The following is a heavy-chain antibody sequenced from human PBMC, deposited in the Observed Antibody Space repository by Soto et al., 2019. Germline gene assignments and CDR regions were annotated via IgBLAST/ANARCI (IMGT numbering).Heavy chain of an antibody. J-gene: IGHJ5*01. Sequence: EVQLLESGGGLVQPGGSLRLSCAASGFTFSSYAMSWVRQAPGKGLEWVSAISGSGGSTFYADSVKGRFTISRDTSKKPLFLQMNRLRAEDTAVYYCAKDRGRGYDWFDSWGQGTLVTVSS. CDR3: AKDRGRGYDWFDS. V-gene: IGHV3-23*01. CDR1: GFTFSSYA. CDR2: ISGSGGST. D-gene: IGHD5-12*01.